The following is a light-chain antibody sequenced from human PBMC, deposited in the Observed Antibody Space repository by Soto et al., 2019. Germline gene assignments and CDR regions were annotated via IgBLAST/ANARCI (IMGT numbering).Light chain of an antibody. J-gene: IGKJ4*01. CDR1: RRITTY. V-gene: IGKV1-39*01. Sequence: DIQMTHSPSSLSASVGDRVTITCRASRRITTYLNWYQQKPGKAPKLLIYGASRLQTGVPSGFSGSGSGTDFTLTISSLQPEDSATYYCQQSDSPPLTFGGGTKVEVK. CDR2: GAS. CDR3: QQSDSPPLT.